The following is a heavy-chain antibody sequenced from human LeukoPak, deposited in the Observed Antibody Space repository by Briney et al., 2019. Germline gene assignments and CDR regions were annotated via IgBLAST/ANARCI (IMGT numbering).Heavy chain of an antibody. CDR3: ARDRSYCTRDTCYYNWFDP. Sequence: SETLSLTCAVYGGSFSGYYWSWIRQPPGKGLEWIGEINHSGSTNYNPSLKSRVTISVDTSKNQFSLTLSSVTAADTAVYYCARDRSYCTRDTCYYNWFDPWGPGTLVTVSS. CDR2: INHSGST. D-gene: IGHD2-15*01. J-gene: IGHJ5*02. CDR1: GGSFSGYY. V-gene: IGHV4-34*01.